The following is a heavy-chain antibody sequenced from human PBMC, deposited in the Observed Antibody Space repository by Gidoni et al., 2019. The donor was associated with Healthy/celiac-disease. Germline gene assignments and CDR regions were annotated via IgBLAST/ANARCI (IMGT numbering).Heavy chain of an antibody. CDR2: IVVGSGNT. D-gene: IGHD4-17*01. V-gene: IGHV1-58*02. Sequence: QMQLVQSGPEVKKPGTSVKVSCKSSGFTFTSSAMQWVRQARGQRLEWIGWIVVGSGNTNYAQKFQERVTITRDMSTSTAYRELSSLRSEDTAVYYCAAEGHMTTVTYGMDVWGQGTTVTVSS. CDR3: AAEGHMTTVTYGMDV. J-gene: IGHJ6*02. CDR1: GFTFTSSA.